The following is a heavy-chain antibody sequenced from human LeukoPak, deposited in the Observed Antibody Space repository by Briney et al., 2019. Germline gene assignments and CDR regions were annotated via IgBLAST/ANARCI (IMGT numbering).Heavy chain of an antibody. J-gene: IGHJ4*02. V-gene: IGHV3-7*05. CDR3: ARYDILTGSFDY. Sequence: GGSLRLSCAASGFPFAPFWMTWVRQAPGKGPEFVATMNRDGSEVAYGNSVRGRFTISRDNAKNSLYLQMYSLRAEDTAVYYCARYDILTGSFDYWGQGTLVTVSS. D-gene: IGHD3-9*01. CDR1: GFPFAPFW. CDR2: MNRDGSEV.